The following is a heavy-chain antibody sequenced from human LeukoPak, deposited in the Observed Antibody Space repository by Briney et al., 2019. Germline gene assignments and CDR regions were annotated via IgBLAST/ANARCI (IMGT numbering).Heavy chain of an antibody. D-gene: IGHD2-2*01. Sequence: PGGSQRLSCAASGFTFSSYAMHWVRQAPGKGLEWVAVISYDGSNKYYADSVKGRFTISRDNSKNTLYLQMNSLRAEDTAVYYCARVTMPYYYYGMDVWGQGTTVTVSS. CDR3: ARVTMPYYYYGMDV. J-gene: IGHJ6*02. CDR1: GFTFSSYA. V-gene: IGHV3-30-3*01. CDR2: ISYDGSNK.